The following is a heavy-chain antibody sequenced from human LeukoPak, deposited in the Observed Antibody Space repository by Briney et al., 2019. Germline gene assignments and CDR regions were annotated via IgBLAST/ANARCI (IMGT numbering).Heavy chain of an antibody. CDR2: IRYDGSNK. CDR1: GFTFSSYA. J-gene: IGHJ5*02. V-gene: IGHV3-30*02. CDR3: AKDPLWFGDPWGSNWFDP. Sequence: GGSLRLSCAASGFTFSSYAMSWVRQAPGKGLEWVAFIRYDGSNKYYADSVKGRFTISRDNSKNTLYLQMNSLRAEDTAVYYCAKDPLWFGDPWGSNWFDPWGQGTLVTVSS. D-gene: IGHD3-10*01.